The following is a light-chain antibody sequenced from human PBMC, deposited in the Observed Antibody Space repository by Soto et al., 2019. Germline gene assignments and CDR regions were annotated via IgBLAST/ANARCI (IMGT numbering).Light chain of an antibody. J-gene: IGKJ2*01. Sequence: EIVLTQSPGTLSLSPGEGATLSCRASQSLTNSHLAWYQQKPGQAPRLLISGASNRATGIPDRFRGSGSGTDFTLTINRLEPEDFAVYSCQQYETSPHTCGQGTKLEI. CDR3: QQYETSPHT. CDR1: QSLTNSH. V-gene: IGKV3-20*01. CDR2: GAS.